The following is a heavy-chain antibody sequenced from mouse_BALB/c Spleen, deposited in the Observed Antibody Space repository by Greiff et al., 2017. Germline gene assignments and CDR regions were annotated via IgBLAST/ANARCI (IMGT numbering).Heavy chain of an antibody. CDR1: GFTFSSYG. V-gene: IGHV5-6*01. Sequence: EVKLMESGGDLVKPGGSLKLSCAASGFTFSSYGMSWVRQTPDKRLEWVATISSGGSYTYYPDSVKGRFTISRDNAKNTLYLQMSSLKSEDTAMYYCARLPDYYADYWGQGTTLTVSS. CDR3: ARLPDYYADY. CDR2: ISSGGSYT. D-gene: IGHD1-1*01. J-gene: IGHJ2*01.